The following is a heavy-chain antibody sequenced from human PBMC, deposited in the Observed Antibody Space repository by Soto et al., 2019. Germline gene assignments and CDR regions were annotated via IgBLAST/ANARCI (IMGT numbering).Heavy chain of an antibody. CDR3: ARVTGGHDSGGNYMDV. Sequence: QVQLVQSGPEVKKPGSSVKVSCKTSGGTLSSYSISWVRQAPGQGLEWVGRIITFGGKANVAQQFQGRVTITADRSTDTTYMELRRLTSDDTAVYDCARVTGGHDSGGNYMDVWGTGTTVTVSS. D-gene: IGHD5-12*01. CDR2: IITFGGKA. CDR1: GGTLSSYS. J-gene: IGHJ6*03. V-gene: IGHV1-69*08.